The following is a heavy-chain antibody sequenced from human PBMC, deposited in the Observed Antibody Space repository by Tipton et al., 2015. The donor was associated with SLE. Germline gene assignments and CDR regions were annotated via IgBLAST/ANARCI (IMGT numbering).Heavy chain of an antibody. CDR1: GGSISSYY. J-gene: IGHJ3*02. Sequence: TLSLTCTVSGGSISSYYWSWIRQPPGKGLEWIGYIYYSGSTNYNPSLKSRVTISVDTSKNQFSLKLSSVTAADTAVYYCARAWLAHAFDIWGQGTMVTGSS. D-gene: IGHD6-19*01. CDR2: IYYSGST. CDR3: ARAWLAHAFDI. V-gene: IGHV4-59*01.